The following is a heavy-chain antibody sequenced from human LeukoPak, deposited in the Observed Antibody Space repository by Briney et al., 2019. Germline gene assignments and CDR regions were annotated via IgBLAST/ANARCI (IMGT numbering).Heavy chain of an antibody. J-gene: IGHJ4*02. CDR1: GYTLRAYG. V-gene: IGHV3-30*02. Sequence: GGSLRLSCAASGYTLRAYGMDWVRQAPGKGLEWVALIRYDGRSKYYADSVQGRFIISRDTSKNTLYLQMNSLKVWDTAVYYCQEDQELFCSGGSCSSTLDYWGQGTLVTVSS. CDR3: QEDQELFCSGGSCSSTLDY. CDR2: IRYDGRSK. D-gene: IGHD2-15*01.